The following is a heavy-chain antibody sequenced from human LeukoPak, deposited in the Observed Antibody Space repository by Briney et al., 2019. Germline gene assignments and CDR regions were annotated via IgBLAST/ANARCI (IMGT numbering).Heavy chain of an antibody. V-gene: IGHV4-4*09. CDR2: IHSSGGS. Sequence: NTSETLSLTCTVSGASISNYYWSWIRQTPEKGLEWMGHIHSSGGSSYYPSLKSRLTLLIDTSRNQLSLKLPSVTAADTAVYFCARLGSYHDFWGQGALVTVSS. CDR3: ARLGSYHDF. D-gene: IGHD1-26*01. J-gene: IGHJ4*02. CDR1: GASISNYY.